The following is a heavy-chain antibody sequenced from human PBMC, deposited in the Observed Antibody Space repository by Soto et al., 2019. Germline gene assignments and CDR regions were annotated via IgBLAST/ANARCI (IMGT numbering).Heavy chain of an antibody. V-gene: IGHV1-24*01. CDR2: FDPEDGET. J-gene: IGHJ6*03. Sequence: ASVKVSCKVSGYTLTELSMHWVRQAPGKGLEWMGGFDPEDGETIYAQKFQGRVTMTEDTSTDTAYMEPSSLRSYDTAVYYCATHEGDRYWELMPIYYYYYIDVWGKGTTVTVSS. D-gene: IGHD3-10*01. CDR1: GYTLTELS. CDR3: ATHEGDRYWELMPIYYYYYIDV.